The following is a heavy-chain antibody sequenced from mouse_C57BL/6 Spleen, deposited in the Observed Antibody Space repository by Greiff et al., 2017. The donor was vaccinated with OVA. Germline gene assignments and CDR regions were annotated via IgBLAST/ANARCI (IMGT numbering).Heavy chain of an antibody. CDR2: ISSGSSTI. CDR3: ARGATVVATRYFDV. CDR1: GFTFSDYG. D-gene: IGHD1-1*01. V-gene: IGHV5-17*01. Sequence: EVKLMESGGGLVKPGGSLKLSCAASGFTFSDYGMHWVRQAPEKGLEWVAYISSGSSTIYYADTVKGRFTISRDNAKNTLFLQMTSLRSEDTAMYYCARGATVVATRYFDVWGTGTTVTVSS. J-gene: IGHJ1*03.